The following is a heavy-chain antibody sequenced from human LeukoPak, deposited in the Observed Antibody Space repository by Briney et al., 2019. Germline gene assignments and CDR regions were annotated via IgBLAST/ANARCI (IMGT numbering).Heavy chain of an antibody. Sequence: PSETLSLTCTVSGGSISSGDYYWSWIRQPPGKGLEWIGYIYYSGSTYYNPSLKSRVTISVDTSKNQLSLKLSSVTAADTAVYYCARGLRVPAAKLQDGMDVWGQGTTVTVSS. V-gene: IGHV4-30-4*01. CDR2: IYYSGST. D-gene: IGHD2-2*01. CDR1: GGSISSGDYY. J-gene: IGHJ6*02. CDR3: ARGLRVPAAKLQDGMDV.